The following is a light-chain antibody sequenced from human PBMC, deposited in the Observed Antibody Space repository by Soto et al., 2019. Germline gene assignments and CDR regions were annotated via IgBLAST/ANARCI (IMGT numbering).Light chain of an antibody. CDR1: SSDIGAYNF. CDR2: DVN. CDR3: TSWTTSTTMI. Sequence: QSALTQPASVSGSPGQSITISCTGTSSDIGAYNFVSWYQQHPGKAPKLMLYDVNMRPSGVSNRFSGSKSGNTASLTISGLQAEDEAEYYCTSWTTSTTMIFGGGTKVTVL. J-gene: IGLJ2*01. V-gene: IGLV2-14*03.